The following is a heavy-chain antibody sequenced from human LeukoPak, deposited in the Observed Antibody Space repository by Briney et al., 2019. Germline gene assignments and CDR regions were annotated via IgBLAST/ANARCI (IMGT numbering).Heavy chain of an antibody. CDR2: IYHSGST. V-gene: IGHV4-4*02. Sequence: MASETLSLTCAVSGGSISSSNWWSWVRQPPGKGLEWIGEIYHSGSTNYNPSLKSRVTISVDKSKNQFSLKLSSVTAADTAVYYCARGWGYSSGTFDYWGQGTLVTVSS. D-gene: IGHD6-19*01. CDR1: GGSISSSNW. J-gene: IGHJ4*02. CDR3: ARGWGYSSGTFDY.